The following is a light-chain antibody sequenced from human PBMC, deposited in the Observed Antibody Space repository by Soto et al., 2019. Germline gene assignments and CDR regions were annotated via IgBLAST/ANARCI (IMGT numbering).Light chain of an antibody. CDR3: QQYGSSPRT. CDR2: GAS. Sequence: EIVLTQSPGTLSLSPGERATLSCRASQSVSSSYLAWYQHKPGQAPRLLIYGASSRATGIPDRFSGSVSGTDFTLTISRLEPEDFAVYYCQQYGSSPRTFGQGTKVKIK. J-gene: IGKJ1*01. CDR1: QSVSSSY. V-gene: IGKV3-20*01.